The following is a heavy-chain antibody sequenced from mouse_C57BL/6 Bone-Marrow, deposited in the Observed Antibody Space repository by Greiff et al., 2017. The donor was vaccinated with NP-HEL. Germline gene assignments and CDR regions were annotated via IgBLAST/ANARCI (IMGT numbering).Heavy chain of an antibody. D-gene: IGHD1-1*01. Sequence: VQLQQPGAELVKPGASVKLSCKASGYTFTNYWMRWVKQRPGQGLEWIGGFDPTSGDPKYNEKFKGKATLTVAKPSSAAYMQLSSLTSEDSAVYCCARYYYGSGYFDYWGQGTTLTVSS. CDR3: ARYYYGSGYFDY. J-gene: IGHJ2*01. CDR2: FDPTSGDP. V-gene: IGHV1-72*01. CDR1: GYTFTNYW.